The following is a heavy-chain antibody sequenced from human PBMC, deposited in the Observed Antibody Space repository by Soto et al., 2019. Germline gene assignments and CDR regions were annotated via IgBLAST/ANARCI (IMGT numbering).Heavy chain of an antibody. J-gene: IGHJ4*02. D-gene: IGHD3-10*01. CDR2: INHSGST. CDR1: GGSFSGYY. V-gene: IGHV4-34*01. Sequence: SETLSLTCAVYGGSFSGYYWSWIRQPPGKGLEWIGEINHSGSTNYNPSLKSRVTISVDTSKNQFSLKLSSVTAADTAVYYCGRGVLLWFGEFSYFDYWGQRTLVTVSS. CDR3: GRGVLLWFGEFSYFDY.